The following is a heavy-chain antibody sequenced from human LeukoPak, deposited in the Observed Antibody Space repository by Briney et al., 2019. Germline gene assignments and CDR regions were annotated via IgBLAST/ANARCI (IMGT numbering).Heavy chain of an antibody. Sequence: QPGGSLRLSCAASGFTFSSYGMHWVRQAPGKGLEWVAFIRYGGSNKYYADSVKGRFTISRDNSKNTLYLQMNSLRAEDTAVYYCSSGPIPFYFDYWGQGTLVTVSS. CDR1: GFTFSSYG. D-gene: IGHD2-2*02. V-gene: IGHV3-30*02. CDR3: SSGPIPFYFDY. J-gene: IGHJ4*02. CDR2: IRYGGSNK.